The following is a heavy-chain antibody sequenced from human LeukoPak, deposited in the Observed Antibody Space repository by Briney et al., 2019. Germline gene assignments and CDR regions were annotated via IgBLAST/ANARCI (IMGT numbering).Heavy chain of an antibody. CDR1: GGSISSYY. J-gene: IGHJ4*02. Sequence: SETLSLTCTVSGGSISSYYWSWIRQPPGKGLEWIGYIYYSGSTNYNPSLKSRVTISVDTPKNQFSLKLSSVTAADTAVYYCARGGEGGTAFDIWGQGTLVTVSS. V-gene: IGHV4-59*01. D-gene: IGHD3-16*01. CDR3: ARGGEGGTAFDI. CDR2: IYYSGST.